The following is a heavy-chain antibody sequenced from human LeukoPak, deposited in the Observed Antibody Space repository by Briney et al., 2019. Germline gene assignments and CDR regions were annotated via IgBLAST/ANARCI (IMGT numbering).Heavy chain of an antibody. V-gene: IGHV3-48*03. CDR3: AKDRGLTLGARMLFDP. Sequence: GGSLRLSCAASGFTFSSYEMNWVRQAPGKGLEWVSYISSSGSTMYYADSVKGRFTISRDNSKNTLYLQMNSLRAEDTAVYYCAKDRGLTLGARMLFDPWGQGTLVTVSS. D-gene: IGHD6-6*01. CDR2: ISSSGSTM. J-gene: IGHJ5*02. CDR1: GFTFSSYE.